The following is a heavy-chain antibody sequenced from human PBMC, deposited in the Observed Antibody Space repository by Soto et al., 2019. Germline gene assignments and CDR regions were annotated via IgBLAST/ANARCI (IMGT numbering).Heavy chain of an antibody. V-gene: IGHV4-34*01. Sequence: PSETLSLTCAVYGGSFSGYYWSWIRQPPGKGLEWIGEINHSGSTNYNPSLKSRVTISVDTSKNQFSLKLSSVTAADTAVYYCASSRRYDILTGYYIAGTFFDPWGQGTLVTVSS. CDR2: INHSGST. CDR3: ASSRRYDILTGYYIAGTFFDP. CDR1: GGSFSGYY. J-gene: IGHJ5*02. D-gene: IGHD3-9*01.